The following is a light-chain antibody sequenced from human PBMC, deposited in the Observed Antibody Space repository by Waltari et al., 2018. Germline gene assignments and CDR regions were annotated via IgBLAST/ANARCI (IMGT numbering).Light chain of an antibody. V-gene: IGKV1-33*01. Sequence: DIQMPQSPSSMSASVGDRVSITCQASQDINNYLSWYQQKPGKAPKLLIYDASNLETGVPSRFSGSGSGTDFTFTINSLHPEDIATYYCQQYKSLPRTFGQGTKVQVK. J-gene: IGKJ1*01. CDR3: QQYKSLPRT. CDR1: QDINNY. CDR2: DAS.